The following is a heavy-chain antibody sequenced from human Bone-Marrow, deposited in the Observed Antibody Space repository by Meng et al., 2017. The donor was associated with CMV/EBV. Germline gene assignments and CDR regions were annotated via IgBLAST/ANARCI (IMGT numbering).Heavy chain of an antibody. CDR3: TRSGMGHHMDV. J-gene: IGHJ6*02. CDR1: GFTFSSYS. CDR2: SRNKASSYTT. V-gene: IGHV3-72*01. Sequence: LSLTCAASGFTFSSYSMNWVRQAPGKGLEWVGRSRNKASSYTTEYAAPVKGRFTISRDDSKNSLFLQMNSLVTEDTAVYYCTRSGMGHHMDVWGQGTTVTVSS. D-gene: IGHD2-15*01.